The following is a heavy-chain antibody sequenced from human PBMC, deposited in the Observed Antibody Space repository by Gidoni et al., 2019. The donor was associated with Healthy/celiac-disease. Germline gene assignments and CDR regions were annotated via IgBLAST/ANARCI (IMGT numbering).Heavy chain of an antibody. D-gene: IGHD1-26*01. J-gene: IGHJ4*02. CDR3: ATGSGSYDY. V-gene: IGHV1-24*01. CDR1: GYTLTELS. Sequence: QVQMVQSGAEVKKPGASVMVPCKVSGYTLTELSMHWVRQAPGKGLEWLGGFDPEDGETIYAQKFQGRVTMTEDTSTDTAYMELSSMRSEDTAGYYCATGSGSYDYWGQGTLVTVSS. CDR2: FDPEDGET.